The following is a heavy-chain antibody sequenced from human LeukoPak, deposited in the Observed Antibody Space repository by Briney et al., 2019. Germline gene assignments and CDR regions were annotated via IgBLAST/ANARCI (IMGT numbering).Heavy chain of an antibody. CDR1: GFTVSSNY. J-gene: IGHJ5*02. D-gene: IGHD3-3*01. Sequence: GGSLRLSCAASGFTVSSNYMSRVRQAPGKGLEWVSVIYSGGSTYYADSAKGRFTISRDNSKNTLYLQMNSLRAEDTAVYYCARVVYDFWSGYGFDPWGQGTLVTVSS. CDR3: ARVVYDFWSGYGFDP. V-gene: IGHV3-53*01. CDR2: IYSGGST.